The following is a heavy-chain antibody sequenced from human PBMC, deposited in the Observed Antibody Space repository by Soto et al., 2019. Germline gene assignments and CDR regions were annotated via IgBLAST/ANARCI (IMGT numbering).Heavy chain of an antibody. CDR1: GGSFSGYY. D-gene: IGHD4-17*01. CDR3: ARGTATVVSDYYYDGMDV. CDR2: INHSGST. J-gene: IGHJ6*02. V-gene: IGHV4-34*01. Sequence: PSETLSLTCAVYGGSFSGYYWSWIRQPPGKGLEWIGEINHSGSTNYNPSLKSRVTISVDTSKNQFSLKLSSVTAADTAVYYCARGTATVVSDYYYDGMDVWGQGTTVTVSS.